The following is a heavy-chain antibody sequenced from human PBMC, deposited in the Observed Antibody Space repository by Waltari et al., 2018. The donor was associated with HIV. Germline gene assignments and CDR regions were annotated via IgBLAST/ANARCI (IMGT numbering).Heavy chain of an antibody. CDR2: SSSDGSST. V-gene: IGHV3-74*01. CDR3: ARDRQAAVAVGP. Sequence: EVQLVESGGDLVQPGGSLRLSCAAFVFTFRSYWMHCVRQAPGKGRGWVSRSSSDGSSTSYADSVRGRFTISRDNAQNTMYLQMNSLRAEDTAVYYCARDRQAAVAVGPWGQGTLITVSS. D-gene: IGHD6-19*01. CDR1: VFTFRSYW. J-gene: IGHJ5*02.